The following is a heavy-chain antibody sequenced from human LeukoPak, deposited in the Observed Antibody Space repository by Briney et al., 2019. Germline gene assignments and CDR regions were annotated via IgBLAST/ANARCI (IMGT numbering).Heavy chain of an antibody. J-gene: IGHJ4*02. CDR2: IYCSGST. V-gene: IGHV4-61*01. CDR3: ARDSTARWSFDY. Sequence: PSETLSLTCTVSGGSISSSSYYWGWIRQPPGKGLEWIGYIYCSGSTNYNPSLKSRVTISVDTSKNQFSLKLSSVTAADTAVYYCARDSTARWSFDYWGQGTLVTVSS. D-gene: IGHD5-18*01. CDR1: GGSISSSSYY.